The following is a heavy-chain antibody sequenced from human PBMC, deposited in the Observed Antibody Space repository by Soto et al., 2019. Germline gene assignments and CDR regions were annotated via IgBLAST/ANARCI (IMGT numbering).Heavy chain of an antibody. D-gene: IGHD2-8*01. CDR1: GYTFTSYA. CDR2: INAGNGNT. Sequence: QVQLVQSGAEVKKPGASVKVSCKASGYTFTSYAMHWVRQAPGQRLEWMGWINAGNGNTKYSQKFQGRVTITRDTPASTAYMELSSLRSEDTAVYYCASGVSLYWPFDLWGRGTLVTVSS. J-gene: IGHJ2*01. V-gene: IGHV1-3*01. CDR3: ASGVSLYWPFDL.